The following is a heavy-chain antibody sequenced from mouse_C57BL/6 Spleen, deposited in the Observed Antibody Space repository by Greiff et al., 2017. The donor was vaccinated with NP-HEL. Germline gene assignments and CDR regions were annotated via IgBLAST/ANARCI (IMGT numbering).Heavy chain of an antibody. J-gene: IGHJ2*01. CDR3: ALLITFDY. CDR2: INPNNGGT. V-gene: IGHV1-26*01. CDR1: GYTFTDYY. D-gene: IGHD1-1*01. Sequence: VQLQQSGPELVKPGASVKISCKASGYTFTDYYMNWVKQSHGKSLEWIGDINPNNGGTSYNQKFKGKATLTVDKSSSTAYMELRSLTSEDSAVYYCALLITFDYWGQGTTLTVSS.